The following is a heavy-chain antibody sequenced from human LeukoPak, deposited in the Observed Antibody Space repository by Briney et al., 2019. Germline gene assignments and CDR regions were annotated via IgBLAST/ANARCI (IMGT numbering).Heavy chain of an antibody. J-gene: IGHJ4*02. CDR2: IYYSGTT. V-gene: IGHV4-59*12. Sequence: TSETLSLACTVSGGSISSYYWSWIRQPPGKGLEWIGYIYYSGTTNYNPSLNSRVTISVDTSKNQLSLKLSSVTAADTAVYYCAWITHGSLVNWGQGTLVTVSS. D-gene: IGHD2-2*03. CDR1: GGSISSYY. CDR3: AWITHGSLVN.